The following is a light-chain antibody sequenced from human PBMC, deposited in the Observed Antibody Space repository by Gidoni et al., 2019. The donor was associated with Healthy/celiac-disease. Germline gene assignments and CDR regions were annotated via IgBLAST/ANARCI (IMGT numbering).Light chain of an antibody. CDR2: DAS. CDR1: QDISNY. V-gene: IGKV1-33*01. Sequence: DLQMPQSPSSLSASVGDRVTITCQASQDISNYLNWYQQKPGKAPKLLIYDASNLETGVPSRFSGSGSGTDFTFTISSLQPEDIATYYCQQYDNLPPGITFGPGTKVDIK. J-gene: IGKJ3*01. CDR3: QQYDNLPPGIT.